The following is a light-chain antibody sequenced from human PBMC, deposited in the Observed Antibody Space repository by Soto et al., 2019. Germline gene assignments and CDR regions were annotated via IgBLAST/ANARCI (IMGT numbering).Light chain of an antibody. V-gene: IGLV1-44*01. CDR3: AACDDILNGVV. Sequence: QSVLTQPPSASGTPGQRVTISCSGSSSNIGSNTVNWYQQLPGTAPKLLIYSNNQRPSGGPDRVSGSTSVTSTSLVISGLQSEDEADYYCAACDDILNGVVFGGGTQLTVL. CDR2: SNN. CDR1: SSNIGSNT. J-gene: IGLJ2*01.